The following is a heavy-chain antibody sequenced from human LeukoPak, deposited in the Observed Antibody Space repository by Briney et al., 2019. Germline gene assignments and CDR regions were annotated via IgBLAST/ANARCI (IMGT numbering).Heavy chain of an antibody. CDR3: VRDGAHWDLDY. Sequence: GGSLRLSCAASGFSFSSSGMHWVRQAPGKGLEWVAFIQYDGGNEYYADSVKGRFTISRDNSKNTVRLQMNSLRAEDTAMYYCVRDGAHWDLDYWGQGTLVTVSS. CDR2: IQYDGGNE. V-gene: IGHV3-30*02. D-gene: IGHD7-27*01. J-gene: IGHJ4*02. CDR1: GFSFSSSG.